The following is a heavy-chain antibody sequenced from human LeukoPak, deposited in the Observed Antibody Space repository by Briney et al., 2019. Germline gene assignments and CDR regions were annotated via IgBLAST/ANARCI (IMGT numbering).Heavy chain of an antibody. CDR3: ARGHYDMGV. J-gene: IGHJ6*02. Sequence: GESLRLSCAASGFSFGDFYMTWIRQAPGKGLEWLSHISPSSTYTNFADSVKGRFTISRDNANNSLYLQMNSLRAEDTAVYYCARGHYDMGVWGQGTTVTVSS. V-gene: IGHV3-11*06. CDR1: GFSFGDFY. CDR2: ISPSSTYT.